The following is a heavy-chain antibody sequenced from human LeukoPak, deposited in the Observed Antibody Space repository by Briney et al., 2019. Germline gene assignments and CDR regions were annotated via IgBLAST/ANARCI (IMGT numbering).Heavy chain of an antibody. D-gene: IGHD6-6*01. CDR1: GFTVGNNY. CDR2: MYSGGVT. V-gene: IGHV3-53*01. Sequence: GGSLRLSCAASGFTVGNNYMSWVRQAPGKGLECVSVMYSGGVTYYTGSVQGRFTVSRDNAKNTLYLQVNNLRAEDTAVYYCARGPNSNWSGLDFWGQGTLLTVSS. CDR3: ARGPNSNWSGLDF. J-gene: IGHJ4*02.